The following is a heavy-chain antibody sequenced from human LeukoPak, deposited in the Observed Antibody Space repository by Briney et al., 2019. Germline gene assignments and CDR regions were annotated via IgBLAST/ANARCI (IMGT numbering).Heavy chain of an antibody. V-gene: IGHV3-21*01. CDR1: GFTFSSYS. CDR3: ARVVAVAGKAFDI. J-gene: IGHJ3*02. D-gene: IGHD6-19*01. CDR2: ISSSSSYI. Sequence: GVSLRLSCAASGFTFSSYSMNWVRQAPGKGLEWVSSISSSSSYIYYADSVKGRFTISRDNAKNSLYLQMNSLRAEDTAVYYCARVVAVAGKAFDIWGQGTMVTVSS.